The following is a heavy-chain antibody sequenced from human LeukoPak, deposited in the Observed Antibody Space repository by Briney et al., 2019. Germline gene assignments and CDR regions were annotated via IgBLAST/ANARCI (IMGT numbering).Heavy chain of an antibody. Sequence: PSETLSLTCTVSGDSVNGGTFYWSWLRQPAGRGLEWVGRIFTGGSTNYNPSLKSRVTISLDTSRNHLSLKLRSVTAADTAVYYCARGKRSGVVNGALWFDPWGQGTLVTVSS. CDR3: ARGKRSGVVNGALWFDP. CDR2: IFTGGST. CDR1: GDSVNGGTFY. V-gene: IGHV4-61*02. D-gene: IGHD3-3*01. J-gene: IGHJ5*02.